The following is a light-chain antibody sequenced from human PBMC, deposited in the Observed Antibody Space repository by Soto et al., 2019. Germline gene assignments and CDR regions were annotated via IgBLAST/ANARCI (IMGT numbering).Light chain of an antibody. CDR3: SLYTSENTYV. Sequence: QSVLTQPPSVSGSPGQSVTISCTETSTDFVSYNRVSWYQQPPGTAPKLIIYEASTRPSGVPDRFSGSKSGNTASLTISGLQAADEADYYCSLYTSENTYVFGTGTKVTVL. J-gene: IGLJ1*01. V-gene: IGLV2-18*01. CDR1: STDFVSYNR. CDR2: EAS.